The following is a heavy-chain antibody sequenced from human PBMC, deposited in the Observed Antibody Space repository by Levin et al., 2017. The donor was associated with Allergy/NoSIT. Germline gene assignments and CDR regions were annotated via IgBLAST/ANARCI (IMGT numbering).Heavy chain of an antibody. CDR1: GFTFSSYG. Sequence: GESLKISCAASGFTFSSYGMHWVRQAPGKGLEWVAVISYDGSNKYYADSVKGRFTISRDNSKNTLYLQMNSLRAEDTAEYYCAKAVATTWFDPWGQGTLVTVSS. CDR3: AKAVATTWFDP. CDR2: ISYDGSNK. V-gene: IGHV3-30*18. D-gene: IGHD4-17*01. J-gene: IGHJ5*02.